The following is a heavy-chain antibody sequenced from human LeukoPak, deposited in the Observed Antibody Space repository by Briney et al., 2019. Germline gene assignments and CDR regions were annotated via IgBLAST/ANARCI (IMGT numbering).Heavy chain of an antibody. Sequence: GGSLRLSCAASGFTVSSYWMHWVRQAPGKGLVWVSRISSDGSSTTYADSVKGRFTISRDNAKNTLYLHMNSLRAEDTAVYYCVRDLFDDYSLDYWGQGTLVTVSS. CDR2: ISSDGSST. V-gene: IGHV3-74*01. CDR1: GFTVSSYW. CDR3: VRDLFDDYSLDY. J-gene: IGHJ4*02. D-gene: IGHD3-16*01.